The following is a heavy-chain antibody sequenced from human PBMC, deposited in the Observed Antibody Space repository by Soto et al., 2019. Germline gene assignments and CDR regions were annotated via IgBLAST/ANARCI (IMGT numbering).Heavy chain of an antibody. D-gene: IGHD3-22*01. CDR2: FDPEDGET. J-gene: IGHJ3*02. CDR3: ATGAKIHYYGSSGYPDAFDI. V-gene: IGHV1-24*01. Sequence: ASVKVSCKVSGYTLTELSMHWVRQAPGKGLEWMGGFDPEDGETIYAQKFQGRVTMTEDTSTDTAYMELSSLRSEDTAVYYCATGAKIHYYGSSGYPDAFDIWGQGTMVTVSS. CDR1: GYTLTELS.